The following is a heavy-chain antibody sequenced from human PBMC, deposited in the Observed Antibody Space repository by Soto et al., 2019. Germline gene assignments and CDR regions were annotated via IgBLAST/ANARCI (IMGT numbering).Heavy chain of an antibody. J-gene: IGHJ6*02. CDR1: GYTFTSYD. CDR2: MNPNSGNT. D-gene: IGHD3-10*01. V-gene: IGHV1-8*01. Sequence: ASVKVSCKASGYTFTSYDINWVRQATGQGLEWMGWMNPNSGNTGYAQKFQGRVTMTRNTSISTAYMELSSLRSEDTAVYYCARGQINGLLWFGELSLGYYYGMDVWGQGTTVTVSS. CDR3: ARGQINGLLWFGELSLGYYYGMDV.